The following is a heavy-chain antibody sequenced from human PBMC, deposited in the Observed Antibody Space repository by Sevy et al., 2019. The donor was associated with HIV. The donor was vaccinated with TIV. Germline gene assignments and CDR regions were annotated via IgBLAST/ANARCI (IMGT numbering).Heavy chain of an antibody. V-gene: IGHV4-59*08. CDR1: GGSINSDH. J-gene: IGHJ3*02. Sequence: SETLSLTCTVSGGSINSDHWNWIRQPPGKGLEWIGYVYYTGGTNYNPSLKNRVTISVDRTKNQFSLKLTSVTAADPAVYYCASRNDFVIWGKGKMVTVS. CDR3: ASRNDFVI. CDR2: VYYTGGT.